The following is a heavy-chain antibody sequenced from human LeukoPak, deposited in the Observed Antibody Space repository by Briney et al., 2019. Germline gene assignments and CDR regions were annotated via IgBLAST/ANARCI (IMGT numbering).Heavy chain of an antibody. D-gene: IGHD6-19*01. Sequence: LGLSCAASGFTFSNYAMRWVRQAPGKGLEWVSTISGSGDNTYYADSEKGRFTISRDNSKNTPYLQMNTPRAEDTAEYYCANLGAIPVAVRGYCLDVWGLGTTVTVSS. V-gene: IGHV3-23*01. CDR2: ISGSGDNT. CDR3: ANLGAIPVAVRGYCLDV. J-gene: IGHJ6*02. CDR1: GFTFSNYA.